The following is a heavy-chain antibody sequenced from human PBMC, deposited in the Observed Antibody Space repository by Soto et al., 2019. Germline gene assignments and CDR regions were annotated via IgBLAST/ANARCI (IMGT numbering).Heavy chain of an antibody. J-gene: IGHJ5*02. CDR3: ARDLHPYYYDSSGYYPGDNWFDP. Sequence: ASVKVSCKASGYTFTSYGISWVRQAPGQGLEWMGWISAYNGNTNYAQKLQGRVTMTTDTSTSTAYMELRSLRSDDTAVYYCARDLHPYYYDSSGYYPGDNWFDPWGQGTLVTVS. CDR1: GYTFTSYG. D-gene: IGHD3-22*01. CDR2: ISAYNGNT. V-gene: IGHV1-18*01.